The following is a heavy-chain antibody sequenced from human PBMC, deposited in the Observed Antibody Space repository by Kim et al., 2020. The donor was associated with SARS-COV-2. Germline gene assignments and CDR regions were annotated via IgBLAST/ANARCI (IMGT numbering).Heavy chain of an antibody. CDR3: ARDPSMVRGVYDY. D-gene: IGHD3-10*01. V-gene: IGHV3-11*06. J-gene: IGHJ4*02. Sequence: YAGSVKGRFTISRDNAKNSLYLQMNSLRAEDTAVYYCARDPSMVRGVYDYWGQGTLVTVSS.